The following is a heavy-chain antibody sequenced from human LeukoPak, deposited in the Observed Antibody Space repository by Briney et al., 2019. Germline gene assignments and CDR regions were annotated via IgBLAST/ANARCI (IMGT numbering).Heavy chain of an antibody. J-gene: IGHJ5*02. D-gene: IGHD3-10*01. CDR3: AKGWVPDALGRILWFGELSSTVINWYDP. CDR1: GFTFSSHA. Sequence: PGGSLRLSCAASGFTFSSHAMSWVRQAPGKGLEWVSAISGSGGSTYYADSVKGRFTISRDNSQNTLYLQMNTVIAEDTPVYHCAKGWVPDALGRILWFGELSSTVINWYDPWGQGTMVTASS. CDR2: ISGSGGST. V-gene: IGHV3-23*01.